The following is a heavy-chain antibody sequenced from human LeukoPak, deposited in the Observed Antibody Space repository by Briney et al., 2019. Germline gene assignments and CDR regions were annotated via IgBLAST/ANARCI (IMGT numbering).Heavy chain of an antibody. CDR2: ISTYNVNT. D-gene: IGHD3-16*01. Sequence: ASVTVSCKASGYTFTNFGVSWVRQAPGQGLEWMGWISTYNVNTNYAQKLQGRVTMTTDTSTSTAYMELRSLRSDDTAVYYCARERVGGEALRGYYFDYWGQGTLVTVSS. CDR1: GYTFTNFG. CDR3: ARERVGGEALRGYYFDY. J-gene: IGHJ4*02. V-gene: IGHV1-18*01.